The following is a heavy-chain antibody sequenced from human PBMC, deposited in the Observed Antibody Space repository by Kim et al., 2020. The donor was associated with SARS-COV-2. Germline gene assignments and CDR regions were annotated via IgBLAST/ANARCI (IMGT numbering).Heavy chain of an antibody. V-gene: IGHV3-11*04. Sequence: GGSLRLSCAASGFTFSDYYMSWIRQAPGKGLEWVSYISSSGSTIYYADSVKGRFTISRDNAKNSLYLQMNSLRAEDTAVYYCARDRIYYYGSGSYYNERPFDYWGQGTLVTVSS. J-gene: IGHJ4*02. CDR1: GFTFSDYY. CDR2: ISSSGSTI. CDR3: ARDRIYYYGSGSYYNERPFDY. D-gene: IGHD3-10*01.